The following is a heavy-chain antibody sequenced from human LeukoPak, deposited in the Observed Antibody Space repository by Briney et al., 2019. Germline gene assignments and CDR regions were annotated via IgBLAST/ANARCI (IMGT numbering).Heavy chain of an antibody. CDR2: IYMSGST. J-gene: IGHJ4*02. V-gene: IGHV4-59*10. CDR3: ARGRGYYQDY. CDR1: GGSFSSYY. D-gene: IGHD3-22*01. Sequence: SETLSLTCAVYGGSFSSYYWNWIRQPAGKGLEWIGRIYMSGSTDYNPSLKSRVTMSVDTSKNHFSLKLRSVTAADTAMYYCARGRGYYQDYWGQGTLVTVSS.